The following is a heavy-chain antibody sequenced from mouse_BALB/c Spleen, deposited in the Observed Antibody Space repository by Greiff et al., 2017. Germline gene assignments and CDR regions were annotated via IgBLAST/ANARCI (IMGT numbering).Heavy chain of an antibody. CDR3: ASVYGLDY. J-gene: IGHJ2*01. CDR2: IYPGSGST. D-gene: IGHD1-1*02. Sequence: VKLVESGPELVKPGASVKMSCKASGYTFTDYVISWVKQRTGQGLEWIGEIYPGSGSTYYNEKFKGKATLTADKSSNTAYMQLSSLTSEDSAVYFCASVYGLDYWGQGTTLTVSS. V-gene: IGHV1-77*01. CDR1: GYTFTDYV.